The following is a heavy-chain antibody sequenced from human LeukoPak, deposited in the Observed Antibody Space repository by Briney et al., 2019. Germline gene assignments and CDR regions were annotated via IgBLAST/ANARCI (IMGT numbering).Heavy chain of an antibody. Sequence: GGSLRLSCAASGFTFSSYSMNWVRQAPGKGLEWVSVIYSGGTTYYADSVKGRFTISRDNSKNTLYLQMNSLRAEDTAVYYCSRAQNRRDGMDVWGQGTTVTVSS. CDR2: IYSGGTT. V-gene: IGHV3-53*01. J-gene: IGHJ6*02. CDR1: GFTFSSYS. CDR3: SRAQNRRDGMDV.